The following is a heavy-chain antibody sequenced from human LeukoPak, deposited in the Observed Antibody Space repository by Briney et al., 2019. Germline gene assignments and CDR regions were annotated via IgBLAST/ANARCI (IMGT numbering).Heavy chain of an antibody. J-gene: IGHJ4*02. Sequence: GGSLRLSCAASGFTFSSYEMNWVRQAPGKGLEWVSYISSSGSTIYYADSVKGRFTISRDNAKNSLYLQMNSLRAEDTAVYYCAREPLEMATIPLDYWGQGTLVTVSS. D-gene: IGHD5-24*01. CDR2: ISSSGSTI. V-gene: IGHV3-48*03. CDR1: GFTFSSYE. CDR3: AREPLEMATIPLDY.